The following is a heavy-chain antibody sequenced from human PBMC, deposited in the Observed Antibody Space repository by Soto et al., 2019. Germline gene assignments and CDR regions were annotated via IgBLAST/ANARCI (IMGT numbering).Heavy chain of an antibody. V-gene: IGHV4-39*01. D-gene: IGHD3-9*01. Sequence: PSETLSLTCTVSGGSISSSSYYWGWIRQPPGKGLEWIGSIYYSGSTYYNPSLKSRVTISVDTSKNQFSLRLTSVTAADTAVYYCARLAAYYQYLDPWGPGTLVTVSS. CDR2: IYYSGST. CDR1: GGSISSSSYY. J-gene: IGHJ5*02. CDR3: ARLAAYYQYLDP.